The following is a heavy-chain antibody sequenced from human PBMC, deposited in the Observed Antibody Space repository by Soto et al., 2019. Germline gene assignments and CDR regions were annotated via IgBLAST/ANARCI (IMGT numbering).Heavy chain of an antibody. CDR3: ARGITLPTPLDY. V-gene: IGHV1-3*01. CDR2: INAGNGNT. D-gene: IGHD1-20*01. CDR1: GYTFTSYA. J-gene: IGHJ4*02. Sequence: ASVKVSCKASGYTFTSYAMHWVRQAPGQRLEWMGWINAGNGNTKYSQKFQGRVTITRDTSASTAYMELSSLRSEDTAVYYCARGITLPTPLDYWGQGALVTVSS.